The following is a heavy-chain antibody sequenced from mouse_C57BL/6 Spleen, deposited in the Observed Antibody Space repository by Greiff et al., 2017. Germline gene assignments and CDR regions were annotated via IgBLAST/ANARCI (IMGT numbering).Heavy chain of an antibody. CDR3: ARHEGYYFDY. V-gene: IGHV5-12*01. J-gene: IGHJ2*01. CDR2: ISNGGGST. Sequence: EVKVVESGGGLVQPGGSLKLSCAASGFTFSDYYMYWVRQTPEKRLEWVAYISNGGGSTYYPDTVKGRFTISRDNAKNTLYLQMSRLKSEDTAMYYCARHEGYYFDYWGQGTTLTVSS. CDR1: GFTFSDYY.